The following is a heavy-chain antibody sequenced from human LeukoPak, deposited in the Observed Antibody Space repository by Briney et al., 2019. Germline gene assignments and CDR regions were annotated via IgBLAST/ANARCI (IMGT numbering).Heavy chain of an antibody. V-gene: IGHV3-30*04. CDR3: ASTTSGSYYSYYYYYMDV. CDR2: ISYDGSNK. D-gene: IGHD1-26*01. Sequence: GRSLRLSCAASGFTFSSYAMHWVRQAPGKGLEWVAVISYDGSNKYYADSVKGRFTIPRDNSKNTLYLQMNSLRAEDTAVYYCASTTSGSYYSYYYYYMDVWGKGTTVTISS. CDR1: GFTFSSYA. J-gene: IGHJ6*03.